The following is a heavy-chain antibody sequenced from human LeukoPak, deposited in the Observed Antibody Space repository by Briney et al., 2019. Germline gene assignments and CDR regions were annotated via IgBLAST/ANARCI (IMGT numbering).Heavy chain of an antibody. CDR3: ARDGHRRYYYESSDYRFDY. V-gene: IGHV1-46*01. CDR1: GYTFTSYY. Sequence: GASVKVSCKGSGYTFTSYYIHWVRQAPGQGLEWMGIINPGSGSTSYAQKLQGRVTMTIDTSTSTVYMELRSLRSDDTAVYYCARDGHRRYYYESSDYRFDYWGQGTLVTVSS. D-gene: IGHD3-22*01. CDR2: INPGSGST. J-gene: IGHJ4*02.